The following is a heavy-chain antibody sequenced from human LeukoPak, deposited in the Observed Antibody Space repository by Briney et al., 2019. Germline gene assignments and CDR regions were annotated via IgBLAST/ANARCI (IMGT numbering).Heavy chain of an antibody. CDR2: ISSSGTTI. CDR3: ARAGGQLLHGFGYFEY. V-gene: IGHV3-48*01. D-gene: IGHD6-13*01. J-gene: IGHJ4*02. CDR1: GFTFRTSG. Sequence: GGSLRLSCAASGFTFRTSGMNWVRQAPGKGLEWVSYISSSGTTISYAQSVKGRFTITRDNAQNSLTLHMNTLRADDTAVYYCARAGGQLLHGFGYFEYWGQGTLVTVSS.